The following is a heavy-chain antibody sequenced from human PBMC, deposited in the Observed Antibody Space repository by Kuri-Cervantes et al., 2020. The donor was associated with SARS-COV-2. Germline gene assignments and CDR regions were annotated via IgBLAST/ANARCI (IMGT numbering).Heavy chain of an antibody. CDR1: SGSVSRGSYF. V-gene: IGHV4-61*01. D-gene: IGHD3-3*01. Sequence: SETLSLTCTADSGSVSRGSYFWSCIRHPPGKGLEWIGYIYYSGSANYNPSLKSRDIISVDTAKNHFSLKLNSVTAADTAAYYCVAAILGVDTGDFQHWLQGTLVTVSS. CDR3: VAAILGVDTGDFQH. J-gene: IGHJ1*01. CDR2: IYYSGSA.